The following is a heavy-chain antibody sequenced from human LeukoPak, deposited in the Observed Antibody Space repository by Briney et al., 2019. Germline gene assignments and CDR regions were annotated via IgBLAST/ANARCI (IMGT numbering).Heavy chain of an antibody. Sequence: ASVKVSCKASGYTFTGYYMHWVRQAPGQGLEWMGWINPNSGGTNYAQKFQGRVTMTRDTSISTAYMELSRLRSDDTAVYYCARVYSGYDWLAVAIDYFDYWGQGTLVTVSS. CDR2: INPNSGGT. D-gene: IGHD5-12*01. V-gene: IGHV1-2*02. CDR3: ARVYSGYDWLAVAIDYFDY. CDR1: GYTFTGYY. J-gene: IGHJ4*02.